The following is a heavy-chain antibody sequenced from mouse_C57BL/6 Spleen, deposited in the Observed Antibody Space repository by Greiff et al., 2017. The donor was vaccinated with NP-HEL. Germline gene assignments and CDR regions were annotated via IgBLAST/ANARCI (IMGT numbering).Heavy chain of an antibody. CDR1: GFTFSSYA. CDR3: TRGNGDYIDY. V-gene: IGHV5-9-1*02. J-gene: IGHJ2*01. Sequence: EVKVVESGEGLVKPGGSLKLSCAASGFTFSSYAMSWVRQTPEKRLEWVAYISSGGDYIYYADTVKGRFTISRDNARNTLYLQMSSLKSEDTAMDYCTRGNGDYIDYWGQGTTLTVSS. CDR2: ISSGGDYI.